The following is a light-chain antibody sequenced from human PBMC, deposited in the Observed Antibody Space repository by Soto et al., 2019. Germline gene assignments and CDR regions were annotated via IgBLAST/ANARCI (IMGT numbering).Light chain of an antibody. Sequence: QSVLTQPASVSGSPGQSITICCTGTSSDVGGYNYVSWYQQHPGKAPKLMIYDVSNRPSGVSNRFSGSKSGNTASLTISGLRAEDEADYYCSSYTSSTWVFGTGTKVTVL. CDR2: DVS. CDR3: SSYTSSTWV. CDR1: SSDVGGYNY. J-gene: IGLJ1*01. V-gene: IGLV2-14*01.